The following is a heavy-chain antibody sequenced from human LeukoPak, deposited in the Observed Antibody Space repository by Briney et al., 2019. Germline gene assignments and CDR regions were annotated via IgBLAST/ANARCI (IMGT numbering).Heavy chain of an antibody. CDR3: AKGGKWDVTPFDY. Sequence: QTGGSLRLSCVASGFTFSSHWMSWVRQAPGKGLEWVANINQDGSEKNYVDSVKGRFTISRDNSKNTLYLQVNSLRAEDTAVYYCAKGGKWDVTPFDYWGQGTLVTVSS. V-gene: IGHV3-7*03. J-gene: IGHJ4*02. CDR2: INQDGSEK. CDR1: GFTFSSHW. D-gene: IGHD1-26*01.